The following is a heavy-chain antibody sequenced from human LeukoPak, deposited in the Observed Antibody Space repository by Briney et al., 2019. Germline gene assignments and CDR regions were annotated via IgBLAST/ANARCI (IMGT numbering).Heavy chain of an antibody. V-gene: IGHV1-69*13. J-gene: IGHJ4*02. CDR3: ARETDEVGDFDY. Sequence: SVKVSCKASGGTFSSYAISWVRQAPGQGLEWMGGIIPIFGTANYAQKFQGRVTITADESTSTAYMELSSLRSEDTAVYDCARETDEVGDFDYWGQGTLVTVSS. CDR1: GGTFSSYA. D-gene: IGHD2-15*01. CDR2: IIPIFGTA.